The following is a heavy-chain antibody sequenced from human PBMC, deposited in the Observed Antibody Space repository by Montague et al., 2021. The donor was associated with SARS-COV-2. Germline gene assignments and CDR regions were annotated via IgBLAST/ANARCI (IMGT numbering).Heavy chain of an antibody. V-gene: IGHV4-59*01. CDR1: VSSISNYY. J-gene: IGHJ5*02. Sequence: SETLSLTCTVSVSSISNYYWTWIRQPPGKGLEWIGYIYDSGSANYNPSLKSRSTISVDTSNNQFSLRLSSVTAADTAVYCCARAYCGGDCHVGPWGQGILVTVSS. CDR2: IYDSGSA. CDR3: ARAYCGGDCHVGP. D-gene: IGHD2-21*02.